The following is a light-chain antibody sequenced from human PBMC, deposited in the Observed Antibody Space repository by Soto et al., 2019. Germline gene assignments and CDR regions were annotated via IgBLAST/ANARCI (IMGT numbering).Light chain of an antibody. Sequence: QSALTQPASVSGSPGQSLTISCTGTSSDLGSYNLVSWYQQHPGKAPKLMIYEVNKRLSGVSNRFSASKSGNTASLTISGLQAEDEADYYCCSYAGSSTSWVFGGGTKLTVL. V-gene: IGLV2-23*02. CDR3: CSYAGSSTSWV. J-gene: IGLJ3*02. CDR2: EVN. CDR1: SSDLGSYNL.